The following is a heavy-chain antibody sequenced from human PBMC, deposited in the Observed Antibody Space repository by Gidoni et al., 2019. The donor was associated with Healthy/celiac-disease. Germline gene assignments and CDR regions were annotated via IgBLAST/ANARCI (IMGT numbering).Heavy chain of an antibody. CDR2: IYPGASDT. Sequence: EVQLVPSGAEVKKPAGSLKSSCKGSGYSFSGYWIGWVRQMPGKGLEWMGFIYPGASDTRYRRSCQVQVTISADKSISTAYLQWSSLKASDTAMYYCARRKALGEVKGAFDIWGQGTMVTVSS. V-gene: IGHV5-51*03. J-gene: IGHJ3*02. CDR1: GYSFSGYW. D-gene: IGHD3-16*01. CDR3: ARRKALGEVKGAFDI.